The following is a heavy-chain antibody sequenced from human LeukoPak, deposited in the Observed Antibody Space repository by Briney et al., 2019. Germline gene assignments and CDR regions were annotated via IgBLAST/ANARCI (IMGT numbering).Heavy chain of an antibody. D-gene: IGHD6-19*01. CDR1: GGSISSSSYY. J-gene: IGHJ5*02. CDR2: IYYSGST. V-gene: IGHV4-61*01. CDR3: ARSEYSSGWYSWFDP. Sequence: PSETLSLTCTVSGGSISSSSYYWSWIRQPPGKGLEWIGYIYYSGSTKYNPSLKSRVTISVDTSKNQFSLKLSSVTAADTAVYYCARSEYSSGWYSWFDPWGQGTLVTVSS.